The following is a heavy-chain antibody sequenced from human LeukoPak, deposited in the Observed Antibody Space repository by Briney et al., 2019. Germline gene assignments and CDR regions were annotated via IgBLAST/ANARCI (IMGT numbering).Heavy chain of an antibody. J-gene: IGHJ4*02. CDR3: AKGDGSYSDY. CDR2: IRYDGSNK. D-gene: IGHD1-26*01. V-gene: IGHV3-30*02. Sequence: GGSLRLSCAASGFTFSSYGMHWVRQAPGQGLEWVAFIRYDGSNKYYADSVKGRFTISRDNSKNTLYLQMNSLRAEDTAVYYCAKGDGSYSDYWGQGSLVTVSS. CDR1: GFTFSSYG.